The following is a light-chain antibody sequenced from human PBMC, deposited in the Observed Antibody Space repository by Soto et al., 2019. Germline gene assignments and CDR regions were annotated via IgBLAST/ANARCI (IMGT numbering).Light chain of an antibody. CDR2: DAS. Sequence: IVMTQTPATLSVSPGERVTLSCRASQSVSYHVAWYQQKPGQTPRLVIYDASSRASGIPARFSGSRSGTDFSLTISGLQSEDFGVYYCQQYNSWLTFGGGTRVDI. J-gene: IGKJ4*01. V-gene: IGKV3-15*01. CDR3: QQYNSWLT. CDR1: QSVSYH.